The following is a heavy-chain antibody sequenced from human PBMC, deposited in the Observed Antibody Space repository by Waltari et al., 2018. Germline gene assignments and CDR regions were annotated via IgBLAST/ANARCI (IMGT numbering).Heavy chain of an antibody. CDR1: GFTVGNNF. CDR3: AKVDNVGLNNY. J-gene: IGHJ4*02. Sequence: EVQLVESGGDLIQPGGSLRLSCAASGFTVGNNFVGWVRQAPGKGLGWFAVIYSGGSTNYIDSVRGRFTISRDSSKNTLYLQMNSLRAEDTAVYYCAKVDNVGLNNYWGQGTLVTVSS. V-gene: IGHV3-53*01. D-gene: IGHD1-1*01. CDR2: IYSGGST.